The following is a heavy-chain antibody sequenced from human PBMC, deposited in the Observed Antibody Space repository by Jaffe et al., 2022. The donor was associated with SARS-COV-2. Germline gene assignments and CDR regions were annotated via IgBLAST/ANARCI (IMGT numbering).Heavy chain of an antibody. D-gene: IGHD1-1*01. CDR1: GFTFSSYG. CDR3: AKDLQLELRGGYYYGMDV. J-gene: IGHJ6*02. CDR2: ISYDGSNK. Sequence: QVQLVESGGGVVQPGRSLRLSCAASGFTFSSYGMHWVRQAPGKGLEWVAVISYDGSNKYYADSVKGRFTISRDNSKNTLYLQMNSLRAEDTAVYYCAKDLQLELRGGYYYGMDVWGQGTTVTVSS. V-gene: IGHV3-30*18.